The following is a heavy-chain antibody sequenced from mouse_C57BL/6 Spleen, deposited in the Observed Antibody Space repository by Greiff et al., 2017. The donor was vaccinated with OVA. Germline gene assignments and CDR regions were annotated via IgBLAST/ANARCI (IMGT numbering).Heavy chain of an antibody. D-gene: IGHD1-1*01. CDR3: ARAYYYGSSYVGAMDY. Sequence: EVQRVESGPGLVKPSQSLSLTCSVTGYSITSGYYWNWIRQFPGNKLEWMGYISYDGSNNYNPSLKNRIFITRDTSKNQFFLKLNSVTTEDTATYYCARAYYYGSSYVGAMDYWGQGTSVTVSS. V-gene: IGHV3-6*01. CDR2: ISYDGSN. J-gene: IGHJ4*01. CDR1: GYSITSGYY.